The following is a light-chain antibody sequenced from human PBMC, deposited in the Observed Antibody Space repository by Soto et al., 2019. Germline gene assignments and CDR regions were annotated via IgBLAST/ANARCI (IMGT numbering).Light chain of an antibody. CDR3: QKLNAYPPWT. V-gene: IGKV1-9*01. CDR1: QGISSN. J-gene: IGKJ1*01. CDR2: GAS. Sequence: QLTQSPSSLSASVGDRVTMTFRGSQGISSNLALYQQKPGRAPKLLIFGASTLQSGVPSRFSGSGSGTDFTLTISSLQPEDFATYFCQKLNAYPPWTFGQGTKVDIK.